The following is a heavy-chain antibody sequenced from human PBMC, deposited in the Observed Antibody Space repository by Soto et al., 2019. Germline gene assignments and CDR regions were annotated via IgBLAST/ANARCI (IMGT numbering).Heavy chain of an antibody. CDR1: GGSISSGGYY. CDR2: IYYSGST. J-gene: IGHJ3*02. D-gene: IGHD3-16*02. Sequence: SETLSLTCTVSGGSISSGGYYWSWIRQHPGKGLEWIGYIYYSGSTYYNPSLKSRVTISVDTSKNQFSLKLSSVTAADTVVYYCARFTRELSLYLDAFDIWGQGTMVTVSS. V-gene: IGHV4-31*03. CDR3: ARFTRELSLYLDAFDI.